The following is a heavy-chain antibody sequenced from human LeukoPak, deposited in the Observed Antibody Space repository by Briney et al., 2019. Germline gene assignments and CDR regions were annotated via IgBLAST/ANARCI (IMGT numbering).Heavy chain of an antibody. D-gene: IGHD3-10*01. CDR2: ISAYNGNT. CDR1: GYTFTSYG. CDR3: AREPPPAYGSGSYTDY. V-gene: IGHV1-18*01. Sequence: WASVQVSCQASGYTFTSYGISWVRQAPGQGLEWMGWISAYNGNTTYAQKLQGRVTMTTDTSTSTAYMELRSLRSDDTAVYYCAREPPPAYGSGSYTDYWGQGTLVTVSS. J-gene: IGHJ4*02.